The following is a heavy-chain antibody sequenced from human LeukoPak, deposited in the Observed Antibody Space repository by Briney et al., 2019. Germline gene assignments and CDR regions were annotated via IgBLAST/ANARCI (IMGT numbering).Heavy chain of an antibody. CDR3: ARSALAGAFDY. D-gene: IGHD6-19*01. CDR1: GDSVSSNSAG. V-gene: IGHV6-1*01. J-gene: IGHJ4*02. CDR2: TYYGSKWYN. Sequence: SQTLSLTCAISGDSVSSNSAGWNWITQSPSRGLEWLGRTYYGSKWYNDYAVSVKSRITINPDTSKNQFSLQLNSVTPEYTAVYYCARSALAGAFDYWGQGTLVTVSS.